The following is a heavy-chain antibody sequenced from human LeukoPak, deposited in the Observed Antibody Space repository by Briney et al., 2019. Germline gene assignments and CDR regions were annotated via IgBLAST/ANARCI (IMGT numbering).Heavy chain of an antibody. CDR2: IYSGGST. CDR3: AKDRGVRGVITYFDY. J-gene: IGHJ4*02. CDR1: GFTVSSNY. Sequence: GGSLRLSCAASGFTVSSNYMSWVRQAPGKGLEWVSGIYSGGSTYYADSVKGRFTISRDNSKNTLYLQMNSLRAEDTAAYYCAKDRGVRGVITYFDYWGQGTLVTVSS. V-gene: IGHV3-53*01. D-gene: IGHD3-10*01.